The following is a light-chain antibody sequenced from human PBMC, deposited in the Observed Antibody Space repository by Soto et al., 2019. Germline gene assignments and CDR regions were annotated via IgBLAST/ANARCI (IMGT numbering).Light chain of an antibody. Sequence: EIVLTQSPATLSLSPGDRATLSCGASQSVRSSYVAWYQQKAGLAPRLLIYDGSSRASGIPDRFSGSGSGTDFTLTIGRLEPEDFALYYCQQYDNSAPLGLGGGTKV. CDR2: DGS. CDR1: QSVRSSY. CDR3: QQYDNSAPLG. V-gene: IGKV3D-20*01. J-gene: IGKJ4*01.